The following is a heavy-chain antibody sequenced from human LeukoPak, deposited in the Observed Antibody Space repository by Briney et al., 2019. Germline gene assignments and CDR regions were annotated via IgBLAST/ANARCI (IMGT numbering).Heavy chain of an antibody. CDR1: GFTFNNYA. CDR3: AKSQTYGSPFGY. J-gene: IGHJ4*02. Sequence: PGGSLRLSCAASGFTFNNYAMSWVRQAPGKGLEWVSTITGSGGGTYYADSVKGRFTISRDNSKNTQSLQMNSLRAEDTAVYYCAKSQTYGSPFGYWGQGTLVTVSS. CDR2: ITGSGGGT. D-gene: IGHD1-26*01. V-gene: IGHV3-23*01.